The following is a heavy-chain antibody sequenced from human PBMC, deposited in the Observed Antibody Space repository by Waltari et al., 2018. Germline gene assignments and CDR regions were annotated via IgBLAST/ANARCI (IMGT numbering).Heavy chain of an antibody. D-gene: IGHD6-19*01. CDR2: IYHSGST. Sequence: QVQLQESGPGLVKPSGTLSLTCAVSGGSISSSNWWSWVRQPPGKGLEWIGEIYHSGSTNYNPSLKRRVTISVDKSKNQFSLKLSSVTAADTAVYYCARDRGRYSSGWYGHYYYYYYGMDVWGQGTTVTVSS. J-gene: IGHJ6*02. V-gene: IGHV4-4*02. CDR3: ARDRGRYSSGWYGHYYYYYYGMDV. CDR1: GGSISSSNW.